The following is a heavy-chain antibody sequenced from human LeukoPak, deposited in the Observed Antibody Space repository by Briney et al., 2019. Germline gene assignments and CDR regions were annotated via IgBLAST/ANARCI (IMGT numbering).Heavy chain of an antibody. Sequence: SETLSLTCTVSGGSISSSSYYWGWIRQPPGKGLEWIGSIYHSGSTYYNPSLKSRVTISVDTSKNQFSLKLSSVTAADTAVYYCAILGYCSSTSCYQGEANWFDPWGQGTLVTVSS. V-gene: IGHV4-39*07. D-gene: IGHD2-2*01. CDR2: IYHSGST. J-gene: IGHJ5*02. CDR3: AILGYCSSTSCYQGEANWFDP. CDR1: GGSISSSSYY.